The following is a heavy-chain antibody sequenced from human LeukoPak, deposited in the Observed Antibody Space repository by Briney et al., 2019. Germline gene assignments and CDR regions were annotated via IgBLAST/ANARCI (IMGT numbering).Heavy chain of an antibody. D-gene: IGHD2-2*02. CDR3: AKEYCSSTSCYSFFWFDP. V-gene: IGHV3-30*02. Sequence: GGSLRLSCAASGFTFSSYGMHWVRQAPGKGLEWVAFIRYDGSNKYYADSVKGRFTISRDNYKNTLYLQMNSLRAEDTAVYYCAKEYCSSTSCYSFFWFDPWGQGTLVTVSS. CDR1: GFTFSSYG. CDR2: IRYDGSNK. J-gene: IGHJ5*02.